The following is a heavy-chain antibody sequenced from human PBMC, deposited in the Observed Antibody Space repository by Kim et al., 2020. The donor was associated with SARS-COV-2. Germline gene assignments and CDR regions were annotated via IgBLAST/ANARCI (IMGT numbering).Heavy chain of an antibody. V-gene: IGHV3-30*18. CDR2: IRDNGSST. CDR3: ANRLSGSYFGYDY. D-gene: IGHD1-26*01. Sequence: GGSLRLSCAASGFTFNRYGMRWVRQAPGKGLEWVSVIRDNGSSTYYADSVKGRFTISRDNSKNTLYLQMNSLRIEDTAVYYCANRLSGSYFGYDYWGQGTLVTVSS. J-gene: IGHJ4*02. CDR1: GFTFNRYG.